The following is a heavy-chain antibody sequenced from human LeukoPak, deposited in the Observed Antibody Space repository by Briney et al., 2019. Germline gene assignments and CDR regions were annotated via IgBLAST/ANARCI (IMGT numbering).Heavy chain of an antibody. J-gene: IGHJ3*02. D-gene: IGHD3-10*01. CDR2: INHSGST. CDR1: GGSFSGYY. V-gene: IGHV4-34*01. CDR3: ARGGRLLWFGELGRWDAFDI. Sequence: SETLSLTCAVYGGSFSGYYWSWIRQPPGKGLEWIGEINHSGSTNYNPSLKSRVTISVDTSKNQFSLKLSPVTAADTAVYYCARGGRLLWFGELGRWDAFDIWGQGTMVTVSS.